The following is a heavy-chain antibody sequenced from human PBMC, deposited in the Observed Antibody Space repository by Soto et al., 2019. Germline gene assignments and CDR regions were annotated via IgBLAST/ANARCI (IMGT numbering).Heavy chain of an antibody. CDR2: IRSKAYGGTT. J-gene: IGHJ3*02. V-gene: IGHV3-49*04. CDR3: TRANWNYGALDI. CDR1: GFTFGDYA. D-gene: IGHD1-7*01. Sequence: PGGSLRLSCTASGFTFGDYAMSWVRQAPGKGLEWVGFIRSKAYGGTTEYAASVKGRFTXXXXXXKXIXYXXXXSLXTEDTXVYYCTRANWNYGALDIWGQRTMVTVSS.